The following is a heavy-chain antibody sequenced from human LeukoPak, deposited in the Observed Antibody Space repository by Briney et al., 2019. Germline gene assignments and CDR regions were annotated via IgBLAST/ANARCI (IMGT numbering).Heavy chain of an antibody. CDR1: GFTFSSYA. D-gene: IGHD3-22*01. CDR3: ARAPKMSDSSGYYSIIDY. J-gene: IGHJ4*02. Sequence: GGSLRLSCAASGFTFSSYAMHWVRQAPGKGLEWVAVISYDGSSKNYADSVKGRFTISRDNSKNTLNLQMNSLRVEDTAMYYCARAPKMSDSSGYYSIIDYWGQGTLVTVSS. CDR2: ISYDGSSK. V-gene: IGHV3-30-3*01.